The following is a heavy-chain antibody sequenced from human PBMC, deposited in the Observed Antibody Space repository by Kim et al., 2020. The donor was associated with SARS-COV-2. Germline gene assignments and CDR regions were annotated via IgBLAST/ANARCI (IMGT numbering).Heavy chain of an antibody. CDR3: AGYSYGFVNGMDV. CDR1: GFSVSNNY. CDR2: ISNGGST. Sequence: GGSLRLSCAASGFSVSNNYMSWVRQAPGKGLEWVSIISNGGSTYYAECVKGRFSISRDNSKNTLYLQMNSLRAEDTAVYCCAGYSYGFVNGMDVWGQGTTVTVSS. J-gene: IGHJ6*02. V-gene: IGHV3-53*01. D-gene: IGHD3-16*02.